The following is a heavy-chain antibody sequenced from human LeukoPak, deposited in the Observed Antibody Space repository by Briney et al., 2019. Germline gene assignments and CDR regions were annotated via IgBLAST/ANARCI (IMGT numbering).Heavy chain of an antibody. CDR2: ISAYNGNT. D-gene: IGHD1-26*01. J-gene: IGHJ6*02. V-gene: IGHV1-18*01. CDR1: GYTFTSYG. Sequence: ASVKVSCKASGYTFTSYGISWVRQAPGQGLEWMGWISAYNGNTNYAQKLQGRVTMTTDTSTSTAYMELRSLRSDDTAVYYCARDSGSYIYYXXXMDVWGQGTTVTVSS. CDR3: ARDSGSYIYYXXXMDV.